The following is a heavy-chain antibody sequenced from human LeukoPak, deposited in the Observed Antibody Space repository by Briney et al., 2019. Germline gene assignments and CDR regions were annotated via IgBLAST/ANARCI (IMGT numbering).Heavy chain of an antibody. Sequence: GGSLRLSCTASGFSFSSYAMHWVRQAPGKGLEWVAVIWFDGNNKYNADSVKGRFTISRDNAKNTLFLQMNSLRAEDTAVYYCARDGYGFGAFDYWGQGTLVTVSS. J-gene: IGHJ4*02. CDR2: IWFDGNNK. CDR1: GFSFSSYA. D-gene: IGHD5-18*01. CDR3: ARDGYGFGAFDY. V-gene: IGHV3-33*01.